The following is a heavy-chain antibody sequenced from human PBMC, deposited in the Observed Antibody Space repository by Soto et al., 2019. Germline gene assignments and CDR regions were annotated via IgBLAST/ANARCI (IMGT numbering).Heavy chain of an antibody. CDR3: AHRGYGDYPRDNWFDP. Sequence: QITWKESGPTLVKPTQTLTLTCTFSGFSLSSGGAGVGWIRQPPGKGLEWLALIYWNDDKRYSPSLKSRLTIIKDTSKNQVVLLMTDMDPVDTATYYCAHRGYGDYPRDNWFDPWGQGTLVTVSS. J-gene: IGHJ5*02. V-gene: IGHV2-5*01. D-gene: IGHD4-17*01. CDR1: GFSLSSGGAG. CDR2: IYWNDDK.